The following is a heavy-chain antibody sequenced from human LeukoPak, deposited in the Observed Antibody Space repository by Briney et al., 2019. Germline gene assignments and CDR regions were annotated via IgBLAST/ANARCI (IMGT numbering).Heavy chain of an antibody. J-gene: IGHJ4*02. V-gene: IGHV3-21*01. CDR1: AFSFSNYN. CDR2: ITSSGSYI. CDR3: VSRWRWLEY. D-gene: IGHD5-24*01. Sequence: PGGSLRLSCAASAFSFSNYNMNWVRQAPGKGLEWVSSITSSGSYIYYADSVKGRFTISRDNAKNSLYLQMNSLRAEDTAVYYCVSRWRWLEYWGQGTQVIVSS.